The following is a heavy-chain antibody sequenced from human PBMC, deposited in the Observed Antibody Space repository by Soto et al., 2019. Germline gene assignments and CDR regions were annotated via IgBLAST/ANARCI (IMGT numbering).Heavy chain of an antibody. J-gene: IGHJ2*01. CDR1: GGSISSSSYY. CDR3: ARHRYRVSSWTPGWYFDL. Sequence: QLQLQESGPGLVKPSETLSLTCTVSGGSISSSSYYWGWIRQPPGKGLEWIGSIYYSGSTYYNPSLKSRVTISVDTSKNQFSLKLSSVTAADTAVYYCARHRYRVSSWTPGWYFDLWGRGTLVTVSS. V-gene: IGHV4-39*01. D-gene: IGHD6-13*01. CDR2: IYYSGST.